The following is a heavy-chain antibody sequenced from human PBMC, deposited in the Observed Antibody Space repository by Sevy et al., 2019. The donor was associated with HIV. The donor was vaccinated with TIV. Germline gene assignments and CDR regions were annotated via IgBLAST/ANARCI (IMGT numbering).Heavy chain of an antibody. CDR1: GFTFDDYA. J-gene: IGHJ4*02. Sequence: GGSLRLSCAASGFTFDDYAMHWVRQAPGKGLEWVSGISWNRGSIGYADSVKGRFTISRDNAKNSLYLQMNSLRAEDTALYYCAKDTLWRYSSSWYDYWGQGTLVTVSS. V-gene: IGHV3-9*01. CDR3: AKDTLWRYSSSWYDY. D-gene: IGHD6-13*01. CDR2: ISWNRGSI.